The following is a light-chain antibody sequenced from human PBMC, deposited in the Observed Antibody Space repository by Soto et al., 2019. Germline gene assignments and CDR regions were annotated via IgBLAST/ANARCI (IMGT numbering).Light chain of an antibody. CDR3: ATWDDSLLSVV. CDR1: SSNIGRNY. J-gene: IGLJ2*01. CDR2: NND. V-gene: IGLV1-47*02. Sequence: QPVLTQPPSASGTPGQRVTFSCSGSSSNIGRNYVCWYQQFPGAAPKLLIYNNDQRPSGVPDRFSGSKSGASASLAISGLRSEDEADYYCATWDDSLLSVVFGGGTKVTVL.